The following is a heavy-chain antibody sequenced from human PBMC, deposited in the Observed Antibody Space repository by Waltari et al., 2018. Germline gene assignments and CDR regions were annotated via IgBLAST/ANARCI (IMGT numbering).Heavy chain of an antibody. Sequence: QVQLQESGPGLVTPSETLSLTCTVSGDSMNNYQWSWIRQPPGKGLDWIGYFYYSGRTKYNPSVKTRVAISLDTSRNQFSLTLNSVTAADTAIYYCARGRIIVGYDYWGQGTLVTVSS. CDR3: ARGRIIVGYDY. CDR2: FYYSGRT. D-gene: IGHD5-12*01. CDR1: GDSMNNYQ. V-gene: IGHV4-59*13. J-gene: IGHJ4*02.